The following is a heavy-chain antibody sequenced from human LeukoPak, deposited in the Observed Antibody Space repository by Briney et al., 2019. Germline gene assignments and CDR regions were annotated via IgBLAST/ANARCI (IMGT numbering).Heavy chain of an antibody. D-gene: IGHD3-3*01. CDR2: ISDYNGNT. CDR3: AGRERWSGHDVDV. Sequence: ASVKVSCKASGYTFTSYGISWVRQAPGQGLEWMGWISDYNGNTNYAQKLQGRVTMTTDTSTNTAYMELKSLRSDDTAVYYCAGRERWSGHDVDVWGKGTTVTVSS. J-gene: IGHJ6*04. CDR1: GYTFTSYG. V-gene: IGHV1-18*01.